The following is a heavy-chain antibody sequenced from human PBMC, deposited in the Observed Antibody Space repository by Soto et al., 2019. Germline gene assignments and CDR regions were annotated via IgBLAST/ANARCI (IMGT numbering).Heavy chain of an antibody. CDR2: IIPIFGTA. CDR3: ARKGTAAGTPFDA. CDR1: AGTFSSYS. V-gene: IGHV1-69*13. D-gene: IGHD6-13*01. J-gene: IGHJ5*02. Sequence: SVKVCCKASAGTFSSYSISWVRQAPGQGLEWMGGIIPIFGTANYAQKFQGRVTITADESTSTAYMELSSLRSEDTAVYYCARKGTAAGTPFDAWGQGTLFTVSS.